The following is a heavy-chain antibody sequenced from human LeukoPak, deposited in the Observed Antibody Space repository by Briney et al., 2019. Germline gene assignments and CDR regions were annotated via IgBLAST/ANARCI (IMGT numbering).Heavy chain of an antibody. D-gene: IGHD1-26*01. Sequence: PGGSLRLSCAASGFTFSSYNMNCVRQIPGKGLEWVSSISTSSDYIYYADSVKGRFTISRDNAKNSLYLQMNSLRAEDTAVYYCAREELTYWGQGTLVTVSS. J-gene: IGHJ4*02. V-gene: IGHV3-21*01. CDR2: ISTSSDYI. CDR3: AREELTY. CDR1: GFTFSSYN.